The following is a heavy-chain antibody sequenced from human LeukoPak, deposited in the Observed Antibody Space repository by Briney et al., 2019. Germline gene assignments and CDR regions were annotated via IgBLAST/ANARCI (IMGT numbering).Heavy chain of an antibody. Sequence: GGSLRLSCAASGFTFSSYAMSWVRQAPGKGLEWVSAISGSGGSTYYADSVKGRFTISRDNSKNTLYLQMNSLGAEDTAVYYCAKDQLLIAAAGYFDYWGQGTLVTVSS. CDR3: AKDQLLIAAAGYFDY. J-gene: IGHJ4*02. CDR1: GFTFSSYA. CDR2: ISGSGGST. V-gene: IGHV3-23*01. D-gene: IGHD6-13*01.